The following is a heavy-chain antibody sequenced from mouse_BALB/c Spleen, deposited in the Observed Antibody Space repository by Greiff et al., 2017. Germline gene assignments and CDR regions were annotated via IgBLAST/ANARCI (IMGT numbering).Heavy chain of an antibody. V-gene: IGHV1-4*02. CDR2: INPSSGYT. D-gene: IGHD2-1*01. CDR1: GYTFTSYT. CDR3: ARQDGNYYFDY. Sequence: QVQLKQSAAELARPGASVKMSCKASGYTFTSYTMHWVKQRPGQGLEWIGYINPSSGYTEYNQKFKDKTTLTADKSSSTAYMQLSSLTSEDSAVYYCARQDGNYYFDYWGQGTTLTVSS. J-gene: IGHJ2*01.